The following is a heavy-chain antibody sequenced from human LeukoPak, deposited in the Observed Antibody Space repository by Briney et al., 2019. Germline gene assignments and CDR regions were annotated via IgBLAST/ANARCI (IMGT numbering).Heavy chain of an antibody. CDR2: INPYSGGT. V-gene: IGHV1-2*02. CDR3: ARVNRATMVRGLFDY. D-gene: IGHD3-10*01. J-gene: IGHJ4*02. CDR1: GYTFTGYY. Sequence: PRASVKVSCKASGYTFTGYYMHWVRQAPGQGPEWMGWINPYSGGTNYAQKFQGRVTMTRDTSISTAYMELSRLRSDDTAVYYCARVNRATMVRGLFDYWGQGTLVTVSS.